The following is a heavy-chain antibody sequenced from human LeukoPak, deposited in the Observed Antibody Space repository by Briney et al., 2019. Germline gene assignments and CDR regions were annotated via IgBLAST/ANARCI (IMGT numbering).Heavy chain of an antibody. CDR2: INHSGST. V-gene: IGHV4-34*01. CDR1: GGSFSGYY. J-gene: IGHJ4*02. CDR3: ARGLYCSSTSCCPDY. Sequence: SETLSLTCAGYGGSFSGYYWSWIRQPPGKGLEWIGEINHSGSTNYNPSLKSRVTISVDTSKNQFSLKLSSVTAADTAVYYCARGLYCSSTSCCPDYWGQGTLVTVSS. D-gene: IGHD2-2*01.